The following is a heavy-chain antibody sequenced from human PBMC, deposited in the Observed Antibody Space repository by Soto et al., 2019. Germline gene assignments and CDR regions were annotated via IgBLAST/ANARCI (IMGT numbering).Heavy chain of an antibody. CDR1: GGSISSYY. D-gene: IGHD3-3*01. V-gene: IGHV4-59*01. CDR3: ARVGYYDFWSGSRSPFYYGMDV. J-gene: IGHJ6*02. Sequence: ASETLSLTCTVSGGSISSYYWSWIRQPPGKGLEWIGYIYYSGSTNYNPSLKSRVTVSVDTSKNQFSLKLSSVTAADTAVYYCARVGYYDFWSGSRSPFYYGMDVWDQGTTVTVSS. CDR2: IYYSGST.